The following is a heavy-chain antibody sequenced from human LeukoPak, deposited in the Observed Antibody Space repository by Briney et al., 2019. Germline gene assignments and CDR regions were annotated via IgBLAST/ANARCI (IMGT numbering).Heavy chain of an antibody. Sequence: SQTLSLTFAISGDSVSSNSAAWNWIRLSPSRGLEWLGRTYYKSKWYHDYAVSVKSRITINPDTSKNQFSLQLNSVTPEDTAVYYCARGSYRSGHYYGMDAWGQGTTVTVSS. J-gene: IGHJ6*02. CDR1: GDSVSSNSAA. CDR3: ARGSYRSGHYYGMDA. CDR2: TYYKSKWYH. D-gene: IGHD6-19*01. V-gene: IGHV6-1*01.